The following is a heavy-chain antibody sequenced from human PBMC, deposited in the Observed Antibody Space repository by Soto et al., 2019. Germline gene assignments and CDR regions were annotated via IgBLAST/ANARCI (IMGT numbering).Heavy chain of an antibody. Sequence: ASVKVSCKASGYTFVAYYLHWVGQAPGQGLEWMGWINPNSGATNYEQKYQGWVTMPRDTSISKAYMELNRLRSGDTAVYYCARGRPRIVGVPAAGSNWFDSWGQGTLVTVSS. CDR3: ARGRPRIVGVPAAGSNWFDS. CDR2: INPNSGAT. V-gene: IGHV1-2*04. J-gene: IGHJ5*01. CDR1: GYTFVAYY. D-gene: IGHD2-2*01.